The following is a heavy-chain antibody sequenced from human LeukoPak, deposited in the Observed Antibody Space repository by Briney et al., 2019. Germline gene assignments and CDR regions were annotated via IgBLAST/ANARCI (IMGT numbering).Heavy chain of an antibody. Sequence: PGGSLRLSCAASGFTFSSYAMSWVRQAPGKGLEWVSAISGSGGSTYYADSVKGRFTISRDNSKNTLYLQMNSPRAEDTAVYYCAKDSGYDSSGYPFNWFDPWGQGTLVTVSS. CDR3: AKDSGYDSSGYPFNWFDP. J-gene: IGHJ5*02. V-gene: IGHV3-23*01. CDR2: ISGSGGST. D-gene: IGHD3-22*01. CDR1: GFTFSSYA.